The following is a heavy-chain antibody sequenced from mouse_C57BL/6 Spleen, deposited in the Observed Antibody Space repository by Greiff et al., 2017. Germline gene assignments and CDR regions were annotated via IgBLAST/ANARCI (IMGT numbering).Heavy chain of an antibody. Sequence: QVQLKESGAELARPGASVKMSCKASGYTFTSYTMHWVKQRPGQGLEWIGYINPSSGYTKYNQKFKDKATLTADKSSSTAYMQLSSLTSEDSAVYYCARSGGNYEGNYFDYWGQGTTLTVSS. CDR3: ARSGGNYEGNYFDY. D-gene: IGHD2-1*01. V-gene: IGHV1-4*01. CDR2: INPSSGYT. J-gene: IGHJ2*01. CDR1: GYTFTSYT.